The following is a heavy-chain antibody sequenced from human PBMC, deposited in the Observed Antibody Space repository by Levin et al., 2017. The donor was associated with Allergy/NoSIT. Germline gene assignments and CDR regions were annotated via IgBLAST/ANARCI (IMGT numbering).Heavy chain of an antibody. Sequence: SETLSLTCTVSGGSISSYYWSWIRRPPGKGLEWIGYIHYTGSTAYNPSLKSRVTISVDTSKNQFSLKLSSVTAADTAVYYCARGSTSWSWSLRHWGQGTLVTVSS. V-gene: IGHV4-59*01. CDR3: ARGSTSWSWSLRH. J-gene: IGHJ1*01. CDR1: GGSISSYY. CDR2: IHYTGST. D-gene: IGHD2-2*01.